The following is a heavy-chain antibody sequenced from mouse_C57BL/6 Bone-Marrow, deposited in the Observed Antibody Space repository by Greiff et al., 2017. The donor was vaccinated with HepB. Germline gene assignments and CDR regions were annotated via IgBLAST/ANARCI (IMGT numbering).Heavy chain of an antibody. V-gene: IGHV1-82*01. D-gene: IGHD1-1*01. CDR2: IYPGDGDT. CDR3: ARSPLYDGSSLYCAMGY. J-gene: IGHJ4*01. CDR1: GYAFSSYW. Sequence: QVQLQQSGPELVKPGASVKISCKASGYAFSSYWMNWVKQRPGKGLEWIGRIYPGDGDTNYNEKFKGKATLTADKSSSTAYMQLSSLTSEDSAVYFCARSPLYDGSSLYCAMGYWGQGTSVTVSS.